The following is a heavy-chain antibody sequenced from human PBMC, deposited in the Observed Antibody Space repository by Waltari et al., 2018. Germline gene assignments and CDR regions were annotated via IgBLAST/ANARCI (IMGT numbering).Heavy chain of an antibody. V-gene: IGHV1-8*03. D-gene: IGHD3-9*01. Sequence: QVQLVQSGAEVKKPGASVKVSCKASGYTFTSYDINWVRQATGQGLEWMGWMNPNSGNTVYAQKFQGRVTITRNTSISTAYMGLSILRSEDTAVYYCARLTPLLFYYYGMDVWGQGTTVTVSS. J-gene: IGHJ6*02. CDR1: GYTFTSYD. CDR2: MNPNSGNT. CDR3: ARLTPLLFYYYGMDV.